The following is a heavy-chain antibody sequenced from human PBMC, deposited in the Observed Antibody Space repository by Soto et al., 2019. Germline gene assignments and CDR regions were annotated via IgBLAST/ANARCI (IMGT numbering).Heavy chain of an antibody. CDR3: AGLANIFDFDN. D-gene: IGHD2-21*01. J-gene: IGHJ4*01. CDR1: GYIFTSFW. CDR2: IYPRDSDT. V-gene: IGHV5-51*01. Sequence: PGESLKISCHGSGYIFTSFWIGWVRQMPGKGLEWTGIIYPRDSDTRYSPSFQGQVTISADKSISTAYQQWSSLKASDTAIYYCAGLANIFDFDNWGHGTLVTSPQ.